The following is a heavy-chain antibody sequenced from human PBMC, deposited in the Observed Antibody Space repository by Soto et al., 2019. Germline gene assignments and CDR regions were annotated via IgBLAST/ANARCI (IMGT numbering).Heavy chain of an antibody. CDR1: GFTFSTYA. J-gene: IGHJ4*02. CDR2: ISGTGGGT. CDR3: AKDLSSGTYATYY. Sequence: EVQLLESGGGLVQPGGSLRLSCAASGFTFSTYATSWVRQAPGKGLEWVSGISGTGGGTYYADSVKGRFTISRDNSKNTLYLQMNSLRAEDTAVYYCAKDLSSGTYATYYWGQGTLVTVSS. V-gene: IGHV3-23*01. D-gene: IGHD3-10*01.